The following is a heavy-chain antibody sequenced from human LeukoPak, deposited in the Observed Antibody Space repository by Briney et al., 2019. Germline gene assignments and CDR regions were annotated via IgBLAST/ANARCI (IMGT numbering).Heavy chain of an antibody. V-gene: IGHV3-30-3*01. Sequence: GGSLRLSCAASGFTFSNFAMHWVRQTPGKGLEWVALISYNGTNKYNEDSVKGRFTISRDNAKNTLYLQMNSLRAEDTAVYYCARGSGCGDYWGQGTLVTVSS. D-gene: IGHD6-19*01. J-gene: IGHJ4*02. CDR2: ISYNGTNK. CDR1: GFTFSNFA. CDR3: ARGSGCGDY.